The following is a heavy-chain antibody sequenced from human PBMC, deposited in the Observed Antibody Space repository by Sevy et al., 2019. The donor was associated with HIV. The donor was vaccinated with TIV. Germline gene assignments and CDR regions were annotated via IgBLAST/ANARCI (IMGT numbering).Heavy chain of an antibody. D-gene: IGHD6-19*01. Sequence: GGSLKLSCATSGFSFSTYGMHWVRQAPGKGLEWVAGIWYDGSKKQYADSVKGRFTISRDNSKNTMYLQMNSLRVEDTALFYCARESDGNSSGWSVPFDNWGQGTLVTVSS. CDR1: GFSFSTYG. CDR3: ARESDGNSSGWSVPFDN. J-gene: IGHJ4*02. V-gene: IGHV3-33*01. CDR2: IWYDGSKK.